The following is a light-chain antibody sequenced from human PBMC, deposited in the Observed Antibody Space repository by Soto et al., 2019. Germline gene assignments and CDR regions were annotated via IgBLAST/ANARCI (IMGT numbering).Light chain of an antibody. J-gene: IGKJ3*01. V-gene: IGKV3-20*01. CDR1: QSVSSSY. CDR3: QQPGSSRFT. CDR2: GAS. Sequence: EIVLTQSPGTLSLSPGERAALSCRASQSVSSSYLAWYQQKPGQAPRLLIYGASSRATGIPDRFSGSGSGTDYPLTISRLEAVEGAVCYCQQPGSSRFTFGPGTKVDIK.